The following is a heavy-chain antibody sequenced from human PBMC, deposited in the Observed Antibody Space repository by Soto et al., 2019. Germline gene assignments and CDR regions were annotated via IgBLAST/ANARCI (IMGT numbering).Heavy chain of an antibody. J-gene: IGHJ4*02. Sequence: WETLSLTCSVSGGTISSSSDYWGWIRQSPGKGLEWIGNIYNSGSTYYNPSLESRVTISVDTSKNQFSLKLRSVTASDTAAYYCARATVERATIVFDYWGQGTLVTVSS. CDR1: GGTISSSSDY. CDR3: ARATVERATIVFDY. V-gene: IGHV4-39*01. CDR2: IYNSGST. D-gene: IGHD5-12*01.